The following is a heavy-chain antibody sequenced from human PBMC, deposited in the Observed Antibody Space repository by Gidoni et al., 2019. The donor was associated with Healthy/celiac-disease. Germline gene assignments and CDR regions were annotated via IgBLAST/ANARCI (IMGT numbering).Heavy chain of an antibody. Sequence: EVQLLESGGGLVQPGGSLRLSCAASVFSFSRYAMRWVRQAPGKGLKLVSAISGSGGSTYYADSVKGRFTISRDNSKNTLYLQMNSLRAEDKAVYYGAKGRRDIVVVPAAILGWFDPWGQGTLVTVSS. J-gene: IGHJ5*02. D-gene: IGHD2-2*01. V-gene: IGHV3-23*01. CDR1: VFSFSRYA. CDR2: ISGSGGST. CDR3: AKGRRDIVVVPAAILGWFDP.